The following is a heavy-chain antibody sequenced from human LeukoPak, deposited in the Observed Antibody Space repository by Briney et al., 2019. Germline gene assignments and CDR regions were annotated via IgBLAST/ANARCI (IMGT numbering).Heavy chain of an antibody. J-gene: IGHJ4*02. D-gene: IGHD3-22*01. V-gene: IGHV3-23*01. CDR2: ISGSGGST. Sequence: GGSLRLSCAASGFTFSSYAMSWVRQTPGKGLEWVSVISGSGGSTYSADSVKGRFTISRDNSKNTLYLQMNSLGAEDTAVYFCAKDQVWIVVGSFDYWGQGTLVTVSS. CDR1: GFTFSSYA. CDR3: AKDQVWIVVGSFDY.